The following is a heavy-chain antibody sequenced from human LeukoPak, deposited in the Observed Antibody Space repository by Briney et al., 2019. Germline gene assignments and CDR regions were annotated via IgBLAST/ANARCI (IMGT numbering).Heavy chain of an antibody. Sequence: GASVKVSCKASGYTSTSYGISWVRQAPGQGLEWMGWISAYNGNTNYAQKLQGRVTMTTDTSTSTAYMELRSLRSDDTAVYYCARDTTTMIVVVNLDYWGQGTLVTVSS. CDR3: ARDTTTMIVVVNLDY. J-gene: IGHJ4*02. D-gene: IGHD3-22*01. V-gene: IGHV1-18*01. CDR2: ISAYNGNT. CDR1: GYTSTSYG.